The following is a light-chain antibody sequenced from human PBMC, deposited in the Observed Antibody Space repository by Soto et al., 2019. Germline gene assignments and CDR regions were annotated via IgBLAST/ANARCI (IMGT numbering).Light chain of an antibody. CDR2: DAS. Sequence: EIVLTQSPATLSLSPGERATLSCRASQGLYNYLAWYQQKPGQTPRLLIYDASTRSTGIPARFSGDWSGTDFTLTIDTLEPQDFAVYYCQQRISWPITFCQWTRLQIK. CDR3: QQRISWPIT. V-gene: IGKV3-11*01. J-gene: IGKJ5*01. CDR1: QGLYNY.